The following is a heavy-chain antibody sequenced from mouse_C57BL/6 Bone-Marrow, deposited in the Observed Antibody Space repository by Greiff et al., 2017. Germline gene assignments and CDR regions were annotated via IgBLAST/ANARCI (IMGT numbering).Heavy chain of an antibody. CDR3: ARSGKLGHFDY. Sequence: EVQGVESGGGLVQPGGSLKLSCAASGFTFSDYYMYWVRQTPEKRLEWVAYISNGGGSTYYPDTVKGRFTISRDNAKNTLYLQMSRLKSEDTAMYYCARSGKLGHFDYWGQGTTLTVSS. CDR2: ISNGGGST. J-gene: IGHJ2*01. V-gene: IGHV5-12*01. CDR1: GFTFSDYY. D-gene: IGHD4-1*01.